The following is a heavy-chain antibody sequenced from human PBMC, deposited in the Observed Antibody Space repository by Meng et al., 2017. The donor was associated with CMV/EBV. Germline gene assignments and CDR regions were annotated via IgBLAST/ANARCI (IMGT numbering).Heavy chain of an antibody. Sequence: ASVKVSCKASGYTFTSYGISWVRQAPGQGLEWMGWISAYNGNTNYAQKLQGRVTMTTDTSTSTAYMELRSLRSEDTAVYYCARSLPPFNCSSTSCPPPDYYGMDVWGQGTTVTVSS. V-gene: IGHV1-18*01. D-gene: IGHD2-2*01. CDR3: ARSLPPFNCSSTSCPPPDYYGMDV. J-gene: IGHJ6*02. CDR1: GYTFTSYG. CDR2: ISAYNGNT.